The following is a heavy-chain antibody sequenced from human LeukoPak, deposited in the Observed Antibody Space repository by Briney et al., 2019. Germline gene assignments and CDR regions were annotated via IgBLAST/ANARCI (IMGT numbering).Heavy chain of an antibody. D-gene: IGHD3-3*01. CDR2: MNPNSGNT. CDR3: ARGGMRGIFGVVTSNWFDP. J-gene: IGHJ5*02. V-gene: IGHV1-8*02. Sequence: ASVKVSSNASGYTFTTYDINWVRQATGQRLEWMGWMNPNSGNTGYAQKIQSRITMPRNTSISTAYMELTSRRSEDTAVYSCARGGMRGIFGVVTSNWFDPWGQGTLVTVSS. CDR1: GYTFTTYD.